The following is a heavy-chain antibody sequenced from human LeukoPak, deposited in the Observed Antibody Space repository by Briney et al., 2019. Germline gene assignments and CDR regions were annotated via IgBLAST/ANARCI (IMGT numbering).Heavy chain of an antibody. CDR2: IYYSGGT. CDR1: GGSISSYY. CDR3: ARGNYYDFWSGYFGYFDY. J-gene: IGHJ4*02. D-gene: IGHD3-3*01. Sequence: PSETLSLTCTVSGGSISSYYWSWIRQPPGKGLEWIGYIYYSGGTNYNPSLKSRVTISVDTSKNQFSLKLSSVTAADTAVYYCARGNYYDFWSGYFGYFDYWGQGTLVTVSS. V-gene: IGHV4-59*01.